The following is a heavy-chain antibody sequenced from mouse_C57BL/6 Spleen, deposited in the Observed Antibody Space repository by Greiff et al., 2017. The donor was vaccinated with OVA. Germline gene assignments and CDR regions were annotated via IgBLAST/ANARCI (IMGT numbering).Heavy chain of an antibody. CDR1: GYTFTDYY. Sequence: VQLKQSGPELVKPGASVKISCKASGYTFTDYYMNWVKQSHGKSLEWIGDINPNNGGTSYNQKFKGKATLTVDKSSSTAYMELRSLTSEDSAVYYCANYYGSSYGFAYWGQGTLVTVSA. D-gene: IGHD1-1*01. V-gene: IGHV1-26*01. J-gene: IGHJ3*01. CDR2: INPNNGGT. CDR3: ANYYGSSYGFAY.